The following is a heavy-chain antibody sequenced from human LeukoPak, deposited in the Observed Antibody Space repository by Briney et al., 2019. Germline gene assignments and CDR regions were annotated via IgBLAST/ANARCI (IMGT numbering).Heavy chain of an antibody. D-gene: IGHD3-22*01. J-gene: IGHJ4*02. CDR3: ARGLYYYDTSGYLYY. V-gene: IGHV3-53*01. CDR1: GFTVSSNY. Sequence: GGSLRLSCAASGFTVSSNYMSWVRQAPGKGLEWVSVIYSGGSTYYADSVKGRFTISRDNSKNTLYLQMNSLRAEDTAVYYCARGLYYYDTSGYLYYWGQGTLVTVSS. CDR2: IYSGGST.